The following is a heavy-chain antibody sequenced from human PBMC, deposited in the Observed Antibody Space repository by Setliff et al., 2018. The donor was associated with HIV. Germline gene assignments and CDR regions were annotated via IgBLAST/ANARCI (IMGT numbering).Heavy chain of an antibody. CDR2: IIPIFRTA. CDR3: ARGGGHYYYYYMDV. CDR1: GGIFEHYA. J-gene: IGHJ6*03. V-gene: IGHV1-69*13. Sequence: SVKVSCKTSGGIFEHYAMSWVRQAPGRGLEWMGGIIPIFRTAIYAPKFQGRVTITANESASTAYLELNSLTSEDTAVYYCARGGGHYYYYYMDVWGKGTTVTVSS. D-gene: IGHD3-10*01.